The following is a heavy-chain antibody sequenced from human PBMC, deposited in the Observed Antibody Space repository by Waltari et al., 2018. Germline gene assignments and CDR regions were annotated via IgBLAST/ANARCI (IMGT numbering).Heavy chain of an antibody. Sequence: QVQLVQSGAEVKKPGASVRVSCTASGYTFATYDINWVRQAPGQGLEYMGWMNPDSGNTGYAQKFQGRLTFTGDTSISTAYMELGSLTSEDTAVYYCASEPFYARWGQGTLVTVSS. CDR2: MNPDSGNT. J-gene: IGHJ4*02. V-gene: IGHV1-8*02. CDR1: GYTFATYD. CDR3: ASEPFYAR. D-gene: IGHD2-2*01.